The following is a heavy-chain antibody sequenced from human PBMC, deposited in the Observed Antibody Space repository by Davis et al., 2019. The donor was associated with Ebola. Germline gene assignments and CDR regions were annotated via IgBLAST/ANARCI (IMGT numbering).Heavy chain of an antibody. CDR3: ARRADY. J-gene: IGHJ4*02. V-gene: IGHV3-23*01. Sequence: GESLKISCAASGFTFSSYAMSWVRQAPGKGLEWVSTISNSGGSTYYADSVKGRFTISRDNAKNSLYLQMNSLRAEDTAVYYCARRADYWGQGTLVTVSS. CDR2: ISNSGGST. CDR1: GFTFSSYA.